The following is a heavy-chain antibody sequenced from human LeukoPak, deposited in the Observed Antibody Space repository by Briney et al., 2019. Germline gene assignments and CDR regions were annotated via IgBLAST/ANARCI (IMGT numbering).Heavy chain of an antibody. D-gene: IGHD3-10*01. CDR3: ARGAHYYYGSGSYYLSRAFDY. CDR2: INHSGST. V-gene: IGHV4-34*01. J-gene: IGHJ4*02. Sequence: SETLSLTCAVYGGSFSGYYWSWIRQPPGKGLEWIGVINHSGSTNYNPSLKSRVTISVDTSKNQFSLKLSSVTAADTAVYYCARGAHYYYGSGSYYLSRAFDYWGQGTLVTVSS. CDR1: GGSFSGYY.